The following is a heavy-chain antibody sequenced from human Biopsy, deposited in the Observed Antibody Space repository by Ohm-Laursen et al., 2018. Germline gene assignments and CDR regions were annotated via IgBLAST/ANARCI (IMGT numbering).Heavy chain of an antibody. CDR3: VRGVDYYDPYHYYALDV. J-gene: IGHJ6*02. CDR1: GESFNGYY. Sequence: SQTLSLTCVVYGESFNGYYWSWIRQTPGKGLEWIGEINHSGRTNYNPSLKSRVTISVDTPKNQFSLKVRSVTAADTAVYYCVRGVDYYDPYHYYALDVWGQGTTVTVSS. D-gene: IGHD3-22*01. CDR2: INHSGRT. V-gene: IGHV4-34*01.